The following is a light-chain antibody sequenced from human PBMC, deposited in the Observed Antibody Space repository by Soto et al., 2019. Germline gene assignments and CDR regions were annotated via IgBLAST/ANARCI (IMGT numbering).Light chain of an antibody. CDR3: GTWDDSLSAVV. V-gene: IGLV1-51*01. Sequence: QSVLTQPPSVSAAPGQKVTISGSGSSSNIGVKSVSWYQQLPRTAPKLLIYDNSERPSGIPDRFSASKSGTSATLGITGLQTGDEADYYCGTWDDSLSAVVFGGGTMVTVL. CDR2: DNS. J-gene: IGLJ2*01. CDR1: SSNIGVKS.